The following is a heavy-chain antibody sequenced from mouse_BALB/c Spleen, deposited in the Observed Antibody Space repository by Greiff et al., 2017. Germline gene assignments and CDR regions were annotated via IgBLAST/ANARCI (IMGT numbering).Heavy chain of an antibody. CDR1: GYSITSDYA. CDR3: ARRSSGYRYYAMDY. J-gene: IGHJ4*01. Sequence: VQLKESGPGLVKPSQSLSLTCTVTGYSITSDYAWNWIRQFPGNKLEWMGYISYSGSTSYNPSLKSRISITRDTSKNQFFLQLNSVTTEDTATYYCARRSSGYRYYAMDYWGQGTSVTVSS. V-gene: IGHV3-2*02. D-gene: IGHD3-1*01. CDR2: ISYSGST.